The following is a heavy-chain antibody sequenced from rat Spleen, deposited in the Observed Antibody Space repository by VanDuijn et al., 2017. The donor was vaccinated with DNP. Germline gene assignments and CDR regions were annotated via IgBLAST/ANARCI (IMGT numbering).Heavy chain of an antibody. D-gene: IGHD1-2*01. CDR1: GFSLTSYG. CDR3: ARWQLYLSYFDY. Sequence: QVQLKESGPGLVQPSQTLSLTCTVSGFSLTSYGVNWVRQPPGKGLEWIGAIWSGGGTDYNSALKSRLSISRDTSKSQVLLKMNSLRTEDTAVYFWARWQLYLSYFDYWGQGVMVTVSS. V-gene: IGHV2-16*01. J-gene: IGHJ2*01. CDR2: IWSGGGT.